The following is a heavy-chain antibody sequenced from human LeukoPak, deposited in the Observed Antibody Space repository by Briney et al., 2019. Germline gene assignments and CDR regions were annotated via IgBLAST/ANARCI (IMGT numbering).Heavy chain of an antibody. Sequence: GGSLRLSCAASGFTFNNHWMHWGRQGPGKGLEWVSRIDNDGSNTIYADSVKARFTISRDNAKNTLYLQMNSLRAEDTAMYYCSRDRPHNWFDPWGQGTLVTVSS. J-gene: IGHJ5*02. CDR2: IDNDGSNT. CDR3: SRDRPHNWFDP. V-gene: IGHV3-74*01. CDR1: GFTFNNHW.